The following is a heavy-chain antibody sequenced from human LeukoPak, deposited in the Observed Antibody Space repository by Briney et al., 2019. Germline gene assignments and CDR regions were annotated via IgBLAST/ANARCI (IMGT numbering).Heavy chain of an antibody. V-gene: IGHV4-39*01. D-gene: IGHD5-24*01. Sequence: SETLSLTCTVSGGSISNSSYYWGWIRQPPGKGLEWIGSMYYSGSTYYNPSLQSRATISVDTSKNQFSLKLSSVTAADTAVYYCARALSRDGYNYVFGYWGQGTLVTVSS. CDR2: MYYSGST. CDR3: ARALSRDGYNYVFGY. CDR1: GGSISNSSYY. J-gene: IGHJ4*02.